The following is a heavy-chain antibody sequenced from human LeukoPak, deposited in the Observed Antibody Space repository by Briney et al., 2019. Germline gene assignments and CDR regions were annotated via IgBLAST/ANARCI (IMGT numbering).Heavy chain of an antibody. J-gene: IGHJ4*02. CDR1: GGSISGSAYY. CDR2: IYYSGST. V-gene: IGHV4-61*08. Sequence: SETLSLTCTVSGGSISGSAYYWGWIRQPPGKGLEWIGYIYYSGSTNYNPSLKSRVTISVDTSKNQFSLKLSSVTAADTAVYYCARGGYCSSTSCYPPADYWGQGTLVTVSS. CDR3: ARGGYCSSTSCYPPADY. D-gene: IGHD2-2*01.